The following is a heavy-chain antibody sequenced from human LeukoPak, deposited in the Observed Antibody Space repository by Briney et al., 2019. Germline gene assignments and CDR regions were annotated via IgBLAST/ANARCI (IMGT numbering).Heavy chain of an antibody. Sequence: SETLSLTCVVSGGSFSGYYWSWIRQPPGKGLEWIGEINHSGSTNYNPSLKSRVTISVDTSKNQFSLKLSSVTAADTAVYYCARGRYCSSTSCYVYYYYYMDVWGKGTTVTVSS. CDR2: INHSGST. D-gene: IGHD2-2*01. V-gene: IGHV4-34*01. CDR1: GGSFSGYY. CDR3: ARGRYCSSTSCYVYYYYYMDV. J-gene: IGHJ6*03.